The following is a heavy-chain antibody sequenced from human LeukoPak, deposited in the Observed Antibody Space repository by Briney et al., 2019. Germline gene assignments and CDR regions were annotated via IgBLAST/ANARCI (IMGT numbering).Heavy chain of an antibody. CDR3: ARRLFGGNSLGGFDI. CDR2: IYPGDSDT. Sequence: GESLKISCKGSGYSFTSYWIGWVRQLPGKGLEWMGIIYPGDSDTRYSPFFQGQVTISADKPISTAYLQWSSLKASDTAMYYCARRLFGGNSLGGFDIWGQGTMVTVSS. D-gene: IGHD4-23*01. CDR1: GYSFTSYW. J-gene: IGHJ3*02. V-gene: IGHV5-51*01.